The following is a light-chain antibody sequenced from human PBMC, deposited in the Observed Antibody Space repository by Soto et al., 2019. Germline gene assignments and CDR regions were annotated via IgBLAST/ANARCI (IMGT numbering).Light chain of an antibody. J-gene: IGKJ1*01. CDR2: AAS. V-gene: IGKV1-39*01. CDR3: QQSYSTAWT. CDR1: QSIGSY. Sequence: IQMTQSPSSLSASVGDRVTMTCRASQSIGSYVNWYQKKPGEAPKVLIFAASSLQSGVPSRFSGSGSGTDFTLTISSLQPEDFATYYCQQSYSTAWTFGQGTKVDIK.